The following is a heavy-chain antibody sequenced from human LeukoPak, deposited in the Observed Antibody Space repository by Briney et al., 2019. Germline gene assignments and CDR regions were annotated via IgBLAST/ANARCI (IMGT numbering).Heavy chain of an antibody. V-gene: IGHV7-4-1*02. Sequence: ASVKVSFKASGYTYTSYAMNWVRQAPGQGLEWMGWINTNTGNPTYAQGFTGRFVFSLDTSVSTAYLQISSLKAEDTAVYYCARVGWQQPVQVLSYWGQGTLVTVSS. D-gene: IGHD6-13*01. CDR3: ARVGWQQPVQVLSY. CDR2: INTNTGNP. CDR1: GYTYTSYA. J-gene: IGHJ4*02.